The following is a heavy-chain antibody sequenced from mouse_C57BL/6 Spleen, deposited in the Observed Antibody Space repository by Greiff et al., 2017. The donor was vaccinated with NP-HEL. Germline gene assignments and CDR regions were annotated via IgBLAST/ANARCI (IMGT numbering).Heavy chain of an antibody. Sequence: QVQLKESGAELVKPGASVKISCKASGYAFSSYWMNWVKQRPGKGLEWIGQIYPGDGDTNYNGKFKGKATLTADKSSSTAYMQLSSLTSEDSAVYFCARGDYYGSSSFDVWGTGTTVTVSS. CDR3: ARGDYYGSSSFDV. J-gene: IGHJ1*03. CDR2: IYPGDGDT. CDR1: GYAFSSYW. V-gene: IGHV1-80*01. D-gene: IGHD1-1*01.